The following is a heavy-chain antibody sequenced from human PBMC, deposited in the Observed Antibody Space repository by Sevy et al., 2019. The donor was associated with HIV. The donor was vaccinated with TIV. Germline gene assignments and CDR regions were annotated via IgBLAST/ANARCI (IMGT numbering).Heavy chain of an antibody. Sequence: GGSLRLSCAASGFTFSSYGMHWVRQAPGKGLEWVADIWYDGSNKYYADSVKGRFTISRDNSKNTLYLQMNSLRAEDTAVYYCAREHWSSIAVAGTNYYYYMDVWGKGTTVTVSS. J-gene: IGHJ6*03. V-gene: IGHV3-33*01. CDR1: GFTFSSYG. CDR3: AREHWSSIAVAGTNYYYYMDV. D-gene: IGHD6-19*01. CDR2: IWYDGSNK.